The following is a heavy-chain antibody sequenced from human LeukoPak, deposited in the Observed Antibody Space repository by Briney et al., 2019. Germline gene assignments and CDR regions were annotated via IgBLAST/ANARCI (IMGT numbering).Heavy chain of an antibody. CDR3: ARRGTGPFDY. J-gene: IGHJ4*02. V-gene: IGHV4-30-2*01. CDR2: IYHSGST. CDR1: GGSISSGGYS. D-gene: IGHD1-1*01. Sequence: SETLSLTCAVSGGSISSGGYSWSWIRQPPGKGLEWIGYIYHSGSTYYNPSLKSRVTISVDRSKNQFSLKLSSVTAADTAVYYCARRGTGPFDYWGQGTLVTVSS.